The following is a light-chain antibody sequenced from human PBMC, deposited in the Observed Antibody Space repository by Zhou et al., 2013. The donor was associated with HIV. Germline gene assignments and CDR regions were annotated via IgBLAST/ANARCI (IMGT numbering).Light chain of an antibody. CDR3: QQYHSQYT. J-gene: IGKJ2*01. V-gene: IGKV1-5*03. CDR2: KAS. Sequence: DIQMTQSPSTLSASVGDRVTISCRASQSISDLLAWYQQKPGKAPKFLIYKASTLQSGVPSRFSGSGSGTEFTLTISSLQPDDFATYYCQQYHSQYTFGQGTKLEIK. CDR1: QSISDL.